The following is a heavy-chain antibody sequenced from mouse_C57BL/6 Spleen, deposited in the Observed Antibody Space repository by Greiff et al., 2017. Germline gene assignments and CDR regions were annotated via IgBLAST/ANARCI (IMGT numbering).Heavy chain of an antibody. CDR3: ARRHYGSTYAMDY. CDR2: INPNNGGT. CDR1: GYTFTDYY. D-gene: IGHD1-1*01. V-gene: IGHV1-26*01. J-gene: IGHJ4*01. Sequence: VQLQQSGPELVKPGASVKISCKASGYTFTDYYMNWVKQSHGKSLEWIGDINPNNGGTSYNQKFKGKATLTVDKSSSTAYMELRSLTSEDSAVYYCARRHYGSTYAMDYCGHGTSVTTSS.